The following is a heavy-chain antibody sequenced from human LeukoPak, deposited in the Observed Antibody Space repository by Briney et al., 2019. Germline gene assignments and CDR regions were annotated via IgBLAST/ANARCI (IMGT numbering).Heavy chain of an antibody. CDR1: GGSISSGGYY. J-gene: IGHJ5*02. CDR2: IYHTSST. CDR3: ARGGSRYQLLNWFDP. Sequence: ETLSLPCTVSGGSISSGGYYWSWIRQHPGKGLEWIGSIYHTSSTYRNPSLRSRVTISVDTSKNQFSLNLTSLTAADTAVYYCARGGSRYQLLNWFDPWGQGTLVTVSS. V-gene: IGHV4-39*07. D-gene: IGHD2-2*01.